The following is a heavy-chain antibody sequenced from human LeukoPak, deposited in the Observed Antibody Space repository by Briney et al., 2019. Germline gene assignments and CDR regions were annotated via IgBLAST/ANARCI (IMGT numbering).Heavy chain of an antibody. D-gene: IGHD1-26*01. J-gene: IGHJ5*02. CDR3: ARGRSVWVGATNFRNWFDP. CDR2: INPNSGGT. CDR1: GCTFTGYY. V-gene: IGHV1-2*04. Sequence: ASVKVSCKASGCTFTGYYMHWVRQAPGQGLEWMGWINPNSGGTNYAQKFQGWVTMTRDTSISTAYMELSRLRSDDTAVYYCARGRSVWVGATNFRNWFDPWGQGTLVTVSS.